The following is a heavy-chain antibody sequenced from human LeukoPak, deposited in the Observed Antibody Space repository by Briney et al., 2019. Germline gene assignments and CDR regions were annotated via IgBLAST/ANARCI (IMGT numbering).Heavy chain of an antibody. J-gene: IGHJ4*02. V-gene: IGHV3-23*01. D-gene: IGHD6-6*01. Sequence: PGGSLRLSCAASGFTFSSHATYWVRQAPGKGLDWVSAISGSGGSTYYADSVKGRFTISRDNSKNTLYLQMNSLRAEDTAVYYCAKEAPSSIAEKFDYWGQGTLVTVSS. CDR2: ISGSGGST. CDR1: GFTFSSHA. CDR3: AKEAPSSIAEKFDY.